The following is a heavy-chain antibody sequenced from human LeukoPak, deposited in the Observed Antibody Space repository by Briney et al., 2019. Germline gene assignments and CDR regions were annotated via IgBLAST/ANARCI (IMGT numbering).Heavy chain of an antibody. J-gene: IGHJ4*02. D-gene: IGHD6-19*01. CDR2: IWYDGSNK. CDR1: GLTFSSYG. CDR3: SSGRDIAVAGPGGYFDY. V-gene: IGHV3-33*03. Sequence: PGGSLRLSCAASGLTFSSYGMHWVRQAPGKGLEWVAVIWYDGSNKYYADSVKGRFTISRDNAKHSLDLQMNSLTAEDTAVYYCSSGRDIAVAGPGGYFDYWGQGTLVTVSS.